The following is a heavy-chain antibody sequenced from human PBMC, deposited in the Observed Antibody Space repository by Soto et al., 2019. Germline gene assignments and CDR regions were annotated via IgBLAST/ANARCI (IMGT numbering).Heavy chain of an antibody. CDR2: IIPILNMP. CDR1: GGTFSSYT. CDR3: ARDNDRPQLGGNYYYILDV. J-gene: IGHJ6*02. D-gene: IGHD1-1*01. V-gene: IGHV1-69*04. Sequence: SVKVSCKASGGTFSSYTISWVRQAPGQGLEWMGRIIPILNMPDYSQKFQGRVTVTADESTSTAYMELRGLRSDDTAVYYCARDNDRPQLGGNYYYILDVWGQGTTVTVSS.